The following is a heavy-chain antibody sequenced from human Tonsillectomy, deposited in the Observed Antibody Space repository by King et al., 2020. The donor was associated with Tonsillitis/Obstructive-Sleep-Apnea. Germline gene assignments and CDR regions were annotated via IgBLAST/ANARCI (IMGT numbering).Heavy chain of an antibody. D-gene: IGHD3-9*01. CDR3: ARTHYDILTGPTYYFDY. V-gene: IGHV2-5*02. J-gene: IGHJ4*02. CDR2: IYWDDDK. CDR1: GFSLSTSGVG. Sequence: QITLKESGPTLVKPTQTLTLTCTFSGFSLSTSGVGVGWIRQPPGKALEWLARIYWDDDKRYSPSLKSRLTITKDTSKNQVVLTMTNMDPVDTATYYCARTHYDILTGPTYYFDYWGQGTLVTVSS.